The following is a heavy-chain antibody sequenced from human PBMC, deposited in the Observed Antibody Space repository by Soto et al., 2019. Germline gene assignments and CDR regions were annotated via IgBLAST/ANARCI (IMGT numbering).Heavy chain of an antibody. Sequence: EVQLLESGGGLVQPGGSLRLSCAASGFTFSSYAMSWVRQAPGKGLEWVSAISGSGGSTYYADSVKGRFTISRDNSQNKVYFPMDRLRGGDTGVYFCAKPPDTIFGVGTPALFYYLDVWGKGTTVTVSS. CDR1: GFTFSSYA. CDR2: ISGSGGST. D-gene: IGHD3-3*01. V-gene: IGHV3-23*01. CDR3: AKPPDTIFGVGTPALFYYLDV. J-gene: IGHJ6*03.